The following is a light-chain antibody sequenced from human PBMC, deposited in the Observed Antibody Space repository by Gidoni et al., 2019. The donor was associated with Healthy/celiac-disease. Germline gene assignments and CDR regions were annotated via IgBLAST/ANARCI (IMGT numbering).Light chain of an antibody. CDR2: SNN. Sequence: SVLPPPPSASGTPAPRATISCSGSSANIGSNTVNWYQQLPGTAPQLLIYSNNQRPSGVPDRFAGSKSGTSASRAISGLQSEDEADYYCAAWDDSLNGPWVFGGGTKLTVL. V-gene: IGLV1-44*01. J-gene: IGLJ3*02. CDR1: SANIGSNT. CDR3: AAWDDSLNGPWV.